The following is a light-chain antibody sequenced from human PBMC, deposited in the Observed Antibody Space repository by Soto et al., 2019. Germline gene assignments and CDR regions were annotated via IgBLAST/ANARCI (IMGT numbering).Light chain of an antibody. CDR2: AAS. Sequence: DIQVIQKPAERSASGEGRVLSSCRISQGISSYLAWYQQKPGKAPKLLIYAASTLQSGVPSRFSGSGSGTDFTLTISSLQPEDFATYYCQQTYPTPEITFGQGTRLEIK. CDR3: QQTYPTPEIT. CDR1: QGISSY. J-gene: IGKJ5*01. V-gene: IGKV1-39*01.